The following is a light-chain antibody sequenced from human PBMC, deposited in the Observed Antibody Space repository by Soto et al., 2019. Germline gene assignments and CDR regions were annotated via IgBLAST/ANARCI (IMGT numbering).Light chain of an antibody. V-gene: IGLV1-47*01. CDR1: ISNIATNY. Sequence: QAVVTQPPSVSGTPGQRVTISCSGGISNIATNYVHWFQQLPGTAPKVLSNRDNQRPSGVPDRFSGSKSGTSASLAISGLRSEDEAEYYCAAWDDTVRIYVFGTGTKVTVL. J-gene: IGLJ1*01. CDR3: AAWDDTVRIYV. CDR2: RDN.